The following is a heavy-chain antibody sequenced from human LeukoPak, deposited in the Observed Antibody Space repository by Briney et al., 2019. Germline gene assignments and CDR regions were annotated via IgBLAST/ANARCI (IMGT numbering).Heavy chain of an antibody. CDR2: VYHSGSA. CDR3: ARLSSGETYSNYYYVDV. Sequence: PSETLSLTCGVYDGSFIGDYWSWIRQSPGMGLEWIGQVYHSGSANYNPSLRGRVTISIDTSKKQFSLKLNSVTATDTAVYFCARLSSGETYSNYYYVDVWGKGTTVTVSS. D-gene: IGHD6-6*01. CDR1: DGSFIGDY. J-gene: IGHJ6*03. V-gene: IGHV4-34*01.